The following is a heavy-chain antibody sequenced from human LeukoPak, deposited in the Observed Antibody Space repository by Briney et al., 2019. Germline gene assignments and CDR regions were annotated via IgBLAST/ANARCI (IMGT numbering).Heavy chain of an antibody. CDR1: GFTFSNYA. CDR2: VSGRDTST. V-gene: IGHV3-23*01. CDR3: AKWGDYDVLTGYYDSDY. J-gene: IGHJ4*02. D-gene: IGHD3-9*01. Sequence: PGASLRLSCAASGFTFSNYAMSWVRQAPGKGPEWVSAVSGRDTSTYYTDSVKGRFTISRDNSKNTLYLQMNSLSAEDTAIYYCAKWGDYDVLTGYYDSDYWGQGTLVTVSS.